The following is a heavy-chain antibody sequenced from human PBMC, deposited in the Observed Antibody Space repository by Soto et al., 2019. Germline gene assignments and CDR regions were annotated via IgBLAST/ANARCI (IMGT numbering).Heavy chain of an antibody. D-gene: IGHD3-10*01. Sequence: EVQLAESGGGLVQPGGSLRLSCAASGFTLSSYSMNWVRQAPGKGLEWVSYLRSSSSAIYYADSVKGRFTISTDNGKNSLYLQMNSLRAEDTAVYYCARAGNLYYYYMDVWGKGTTVTVSS. CDR3: ARAGNLYYYYMDV. V-gene: IGHV3-48*01. CDR1: GFTLSSYS. J-gene: IGHJ6*03. CDR2: LRSSSSAI.